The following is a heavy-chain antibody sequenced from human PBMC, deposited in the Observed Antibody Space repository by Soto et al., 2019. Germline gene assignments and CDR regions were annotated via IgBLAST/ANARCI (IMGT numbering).Heavy chain of an antibody. D-gene: IGHD3-9*01. Sequence: QLQLQESGSGRVKPSQTLSLTCAVSGGSISSGGYSWSWIRQPPGKGLEWIGYIYHSGSTYYNPSLKSRVTISVDRSKNQFSLKLSSVTAADTAVYYCARSPYYDILTGYLPVNWFDPWGQGTLVTVSS. CDR3: ARSPYYDILTGYLPVNWFDP. J-gene: IGHJ5*02. CDR2: IYHSGST. V-gene: IGHV4-30-2*01. CDR1: GGSISSGGYS.